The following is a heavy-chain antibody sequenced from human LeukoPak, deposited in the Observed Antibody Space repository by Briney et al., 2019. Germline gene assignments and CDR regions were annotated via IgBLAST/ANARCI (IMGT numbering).Heavy chain of an antibody. CDR1: GGSISSGGYY. CDR3: ATLPREATRIGYCGMDV. J-gene: IGHJ6*02. D-gene: IGHD5-12*01. CDR2: IYYSGST. Sequence: PSETLSLTCTVSGGSISSGGYYWSWIRQHPGKGLEWIGYIYYSGSTYYNPSLKSRVTISVDTSKNQFSLKLSSVTAADTAVYYCATLPREATRIGYCGMDVWGQGTTVTVSS. V-gene: IGHV4-31*03.